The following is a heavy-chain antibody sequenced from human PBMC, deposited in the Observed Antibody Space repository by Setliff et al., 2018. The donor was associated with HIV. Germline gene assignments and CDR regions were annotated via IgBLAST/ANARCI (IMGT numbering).Heavy chain of an antibody. CDR1: GGFISSSSYY. V-gene: IGHV4-39*07. D-gene: IGHD6-13*01. Sequence: SETLSLTCTVSGGFISSSSYYWGWIRQPPGKGLEWIGSIHYSGSTYYNPSLKSRVTMSVDTSKNQFSLKLSSVTAADTAVYYCARGSSNTWYYYFDSWGQGALVTVSS. CDR3: ARGSSNTWYYYFDS. J-gene: IGHJ4*02. CDR2: IHYSGST.